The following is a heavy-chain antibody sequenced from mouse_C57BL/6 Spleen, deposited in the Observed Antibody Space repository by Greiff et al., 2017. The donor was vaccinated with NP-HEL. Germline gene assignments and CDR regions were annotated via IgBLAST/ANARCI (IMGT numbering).Heavy chain of an antibody. CDR2: IDPSDSYT. CDR3: ARAVYYGNETHWYFEV. CDR1: GYTFTSYW. D-gene: IGHD2-1*01. J-gene: IGHJ1*03. V-gene: IGHV1-69*01. Sequence: QVQLQQPGAELVMPGASVKLSCKASGYTFTSYWMHWVKQRPGQGLEWIGEIDPSDSYTNYNQKFKGKSTLTVDKSSSTAYMQLSSLTSEDSAVYYCARAVYYGNETHWYFEVWGTGTTVTVSS.